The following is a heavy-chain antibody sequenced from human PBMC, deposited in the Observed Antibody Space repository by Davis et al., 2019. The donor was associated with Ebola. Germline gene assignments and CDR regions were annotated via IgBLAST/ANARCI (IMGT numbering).Heavy chain of an antibody. J-gene: IGHJ5*02. CDR2: INHSGST. D-gene: IGHD3-22*01. V-gene: IGHV4-34*01. CDR3: ARVYYDSSGYYFGWFDP. CDR1: GGSFSGYY. Sequence: MPSETLSLTCAVYGGSFSGYYWSWIRQPPGKGLEWIGEINHSGSTNYNPSLKSRVTISVDTSKNQFSLKLSSVTAADTAVYYCARVYYDSSGYYFGWFDPWGQGTLVTVSS.